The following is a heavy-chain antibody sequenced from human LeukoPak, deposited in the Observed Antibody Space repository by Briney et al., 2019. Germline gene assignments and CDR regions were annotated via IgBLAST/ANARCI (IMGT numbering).Heavy chain of an antibody. CDR2: VDYSGTT. CDR1: GGSISSSSYY. V-gene: IGHV4-39*01. CDR3: ARHFWAGYYADD. Sequence: PSETLSLTCTVSGGSISSSSYYWGWIRQSPGKGLEWIGSVDYSGTTYYSPSLKSRVTISVGTSKNQFSLELNSVTAADTAVYYCARHFWAGYYADDWGQGTLVTVSS. D-gene: IGHD3/OR15-3a*01. J-gene: IGHJ4*02.